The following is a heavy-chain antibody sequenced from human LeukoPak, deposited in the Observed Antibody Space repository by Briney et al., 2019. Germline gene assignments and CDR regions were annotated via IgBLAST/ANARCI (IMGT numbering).Heavy chain of an antibody. J-gene: IGHJ4*02. CDR2: ISGSGGST. CDR3: AKALGSYSSSWYYFDY. Sequence: PGRSLRLSCAASGFTFSSYAMSWVRQPPGKGLEWVSAISGSGGSTYYADSVKGRFTISRDNSKNTLYLQMNSLRAEDTAVYYCAKALGSYSSSWYYFDYWGQGTLVTVSS. D-gene: IGHD6-13*01. CDR1: GFTFSSYA. V-gene: IGHV3-23*01.